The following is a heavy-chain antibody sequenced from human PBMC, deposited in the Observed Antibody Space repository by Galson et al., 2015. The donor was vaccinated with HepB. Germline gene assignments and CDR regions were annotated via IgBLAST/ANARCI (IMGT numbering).Heavy chain of an antibody. J-gene: IGHJ4*02. Sequence: SLRLSCAASGFTFSSYGMHWVRQAPGKGLEWVAFIRYDGSNKYYADSVKGRFTISRDNSKNTLYLQMNSLRAEDTAVYYCAKDGEPDYDSSGYADYWGQGTLVTVSS. CDR1: GFTFSSYG. D-gene: IGHD3-22*01. CDR2: IRYDGSNK. V-gene: IGHV3-30*02. CDR3: AKDGEPDYDSSGYADY.